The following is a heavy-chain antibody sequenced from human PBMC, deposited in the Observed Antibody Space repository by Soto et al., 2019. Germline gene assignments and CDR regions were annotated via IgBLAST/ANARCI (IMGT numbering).Heavy chain of an antibody. D-gene: IGHD2-21*02. Sequence: PSETLSLTCSVSGGSITNTNCHWGWIRQAPGKGLEWIGTLYFRGATDYNPSLQSRVTISADTSKNQISLHLSSVTAADTAVYYCFGVLAATLDYWAQGNRVT. CDR2: LYFRGAT. CDR1: GGSITNTNCH. J-gene: IGHJ4*01. V-gene: IGHV4-39*01. CDR3: FGVLAATLDY.